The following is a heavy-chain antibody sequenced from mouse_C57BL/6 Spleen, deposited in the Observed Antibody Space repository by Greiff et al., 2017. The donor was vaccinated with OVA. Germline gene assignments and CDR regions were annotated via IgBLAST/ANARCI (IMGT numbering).Heavy chain of an antibody. V-gene: IGHV1-69*01. CDR1: GYTFTSYW. Sequence: VQLQQPGAELVMPGASVKLSCKASGYTFTSYWMHWVKQRPGQGLEWIGEIDPSDSYTNYNQKFKGKSTLTVDKSSSTAYMQLSSLTSEDSAVYYCARDYYGSGCWYFDDWGTGTTVTVSS. D-gene: IGHD1-1*01. CDR3: ARDYYGSGCWYFDD. J-gene: IGHJ1*03. CDR2: IDPSDSYT.